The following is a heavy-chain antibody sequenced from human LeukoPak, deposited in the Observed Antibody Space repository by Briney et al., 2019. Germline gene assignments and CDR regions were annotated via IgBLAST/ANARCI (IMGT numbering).Heavy chain of an antibody. CDR3: ARVRDYDSSGYLDC. Sequence: SETLSLTCTVSGGSISSSSYHWGWIRQPPGKGLEWIGSIYYSGSTYYNPSLKSRVTISVDTSKNQFSLKLSSVTAADTAVYYCARVRDYDSSGYLDCWGQGTLVTVSS. CDR2: IYYSGST. CDR1: GGSISSSSYH. J-gene: IGHJ4*02. V-gene: IGHV4-39*07. D-gene: IGHD3-22*01.